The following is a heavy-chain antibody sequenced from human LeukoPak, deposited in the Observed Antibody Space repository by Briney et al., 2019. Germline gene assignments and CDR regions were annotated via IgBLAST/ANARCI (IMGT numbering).Heavy chain of an antibody. CDR3: AKRVQNNAGPFHC. CDR2: ISGRGDKT. J-gene: IGHJ4*02. V-gene: IGHV3-23*01. CDR1: GFAFSGSA. Sequence: GGSLRLSCAASGFAFSGSAMSWVRQAPGKGLGWVSGISGRGDKTYYADSVKGRFTVSRDNSKNTLRLQMNSLRDEDTAIYYCAKRVQNNAGPFHCWGQGTLASVSS. D-gene: IGHD1-14*01.